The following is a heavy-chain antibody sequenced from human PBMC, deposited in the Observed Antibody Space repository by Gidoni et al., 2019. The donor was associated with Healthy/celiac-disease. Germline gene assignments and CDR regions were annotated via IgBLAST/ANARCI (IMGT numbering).Heavy chain of an antibody. Sequence: QVQLQESGPGLVKPSQTLSLTCPVSGGSISSGSYYWSWIRQPAGKGLEWIGRIYTSGSTNYNPSLKSRVTISVDTSKNQFSLKLSSVTAADTAVYYCARDLAAAGNWFDPWGQGTLVTVSS. J-gene: IGHJ5*02. CDR2: IYTSGST. CDR1: GGSISSGSYY. D-gene: IGHD6-13*01. V-gene: IGHV4-61*02. CDR3: ARDLAAAGNWFDP.